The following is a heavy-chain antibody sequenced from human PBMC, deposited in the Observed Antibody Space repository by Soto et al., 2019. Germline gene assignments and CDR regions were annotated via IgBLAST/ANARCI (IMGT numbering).Heavy chain of an antibody. CDR2: ITYDGSNA. D-gene: IGHD4-17*01. Sequence: QVQLVESGGGVVQPGRSLRLSCAASGFTFRESGMFWVRQVPGKGLEWVAVITYDGSNAYYQDSVKGRFTISRDNSKGTVNLQMNSLRAEDTAVYYCAKDVGHYPWVSFFMDVWGKGTTVTVSS. V-gene: IGHV3-30*18. J-gene: IGHJ6*03. CDR3: AKDVGHYPWVSFFMDV. CDR1: GFTFRESG.